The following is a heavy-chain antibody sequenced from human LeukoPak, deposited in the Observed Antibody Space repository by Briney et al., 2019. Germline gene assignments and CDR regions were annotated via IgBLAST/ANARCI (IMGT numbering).Heavy chain of an antibody. Sequence: PGGTLRLSCAVSGFTFSSYSMSWVRQAPGKGLEWVSSISGSGDSTYYADSVKGRFTISRDNSKNTLYLQMNSLRAEDTAVYYCAKDAARVRTWIQKTATYMDVWGKGITVTISS. CDR3: AKDAARVRTWIQKTATYMDV. CDR2: ISGSGDST. D-gene: IGHD5-18*01. J-gene: IGHJ6*03. CDR1: GFTFSSYS. V-gene: IGHV3-23*01.